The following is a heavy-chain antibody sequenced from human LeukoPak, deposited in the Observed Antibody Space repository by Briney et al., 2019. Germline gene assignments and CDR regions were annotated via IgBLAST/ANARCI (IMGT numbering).Heavy chain of an antibody. Sequence: ASVKVSCKASGYTFTSYDINWVRQATGQGLEWMGWMNPNSGNTGYAQKFQGRVTITRNTSISTAYMELSSLRSEDTAVYYCARGRRVAAAGTVGYWFNPWGQGTLVTVSS. CDR3: ARGRRVAAAGTVGYWFNP. J-gene: IGHJ5*02. V-gene: IGHV1-8*03. CDR1: GYTFTSYD. D-gene: IGHD6-13*01. CDR2: MNPNSGNT.